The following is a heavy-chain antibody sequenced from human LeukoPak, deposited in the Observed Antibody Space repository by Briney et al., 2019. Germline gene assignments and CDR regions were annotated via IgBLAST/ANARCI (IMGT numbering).Heavy chain of an antibody. Sequence: GASVKVSCKASGGTFSSYAISWVRQAPGQGLEWMGGIIPIFGTANYAQKFQGRVTMTRDMSTSTVYMELSSLRSEDTAVYFCARDYSGNYGWFDPWGQGTLVTVSS. J-gene: IGHJ5*02. V-gene: IGHV1-69*05. CDR3: ARDYSGNYGWFDP. D-gene: IGHD1-26*01. CDR2: IIPIFGTA. CDR1: GGTFSSYA.